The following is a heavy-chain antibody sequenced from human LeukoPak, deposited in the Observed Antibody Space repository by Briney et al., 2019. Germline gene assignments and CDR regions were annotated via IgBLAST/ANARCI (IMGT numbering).Heavy chain of an antibody. CDR3: ARDPWIHPSSLFDY. CDR1: GFTFSSYS. CDR2: ISSSSSTI. J-gene: IGHJ4*02. Sequence: PGGSLRLSCAASGFTFSSYSMNWVRQAPGKGLEWVSYISSSSSTIYYADSVKGRFTISRDNAKNSLYLQMSSLRAEDTAVYYCARDPWIHPSSLFDYWGQGTLVTVSS. V-gene: IGHV3-48*04. D-gene: IGHD5-18*01.